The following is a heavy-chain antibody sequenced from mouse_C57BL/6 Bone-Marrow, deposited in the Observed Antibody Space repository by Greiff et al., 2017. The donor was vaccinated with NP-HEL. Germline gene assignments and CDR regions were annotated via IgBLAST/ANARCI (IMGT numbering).Heavy chain of an antibody. CDR2: IYIGNGYT. J-gene: IGHJ2*01. V-gene: IGHV1-58*01. CDR3: ARIGELRGSYYFDY. D-gene: IGHD2-4*01. Sequence: EVKLVESGAELVRPGSSVKMSCKTSGYTFTSYGINWVKQRPGQGLEWIGYIYIGNGYTEYNEKFKGKATLTSDTSSSTAYMQLSSLTSEDSAIYFCARIGELRGSYYFDYWGQGTTLTVSS. CDR1: GYTFTSYG.